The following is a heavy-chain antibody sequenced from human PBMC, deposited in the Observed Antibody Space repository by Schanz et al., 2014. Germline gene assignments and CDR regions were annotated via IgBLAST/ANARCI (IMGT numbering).Heavy chain of an antibody. CDR3: ARENLNWEAFDI. D-gene: IGHD7-27*01. CDR1: GFSVSTNY. V-gene: IGHV3-11*01. Sequence: VQLVESGGVLIQPGGSLRLSCAVSGFSVSTNYMSWARQAPGKGLEWLSYISRDGTTSYYADSVKGRFTISRDNAKNSLYLEMTSLRGEDTAVYYCARENLNWEAFDIWGQGTVVTVSS. CDR2: ISRDGTTS. J-gene: IGHJ3*02.